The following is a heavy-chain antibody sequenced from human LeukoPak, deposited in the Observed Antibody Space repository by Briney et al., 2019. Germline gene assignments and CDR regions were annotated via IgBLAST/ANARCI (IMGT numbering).Heavy chain of an antibody. CDR3: ARDGLPWTPIFVAAAGGGGAFDI. CDR2: ISYSGTT. Sequence: SETLSLTCTVSGGSISSSNYFWGWVRQPPGKGLEWIGTISYSGTTHDNPSLKSRVIISVDTSKNQFSQKLSSVTAADTAVYYCARDGLPWTPIFVAAAGGGGAFDIWGQGTMVTVSS. CDR1: GGSISSSNYF. J-gene: IGHJ3*02. V-gene: IGHV4-39*07. D-gene: IGHD6-13*01.